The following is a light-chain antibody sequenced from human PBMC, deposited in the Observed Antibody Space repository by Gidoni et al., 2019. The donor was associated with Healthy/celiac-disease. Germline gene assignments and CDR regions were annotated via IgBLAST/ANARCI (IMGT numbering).Light chain of an antibody. CDR3: QQYGSSPPWT. J-gene: IGKJ1*01. CDR1: QSVSSSY. Sequence: EIVFTPSPGTLALSPGDSATLSCRASQSVSSSYLAWYQQKPGQATRLLIYGASSRATGIPDRFSGSGSGTDLTLTISRLEPEDFAVYYCQQYGSSPPWTFGQGTKVEIK. CDR2: GAS. V-gene: IGKV3-20*01.